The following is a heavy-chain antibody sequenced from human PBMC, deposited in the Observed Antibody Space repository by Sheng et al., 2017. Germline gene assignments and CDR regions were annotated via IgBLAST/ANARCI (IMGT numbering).Heavy chain of an antibody. CDR3: TRDYYDSSPACGY. J-gene: IGHJ4*02. D-gene: IGHD3-22*01. V-gene: IGHV3-49*04. Sequence: EVQLVESGGGLVQPGRSLRLSCTASGFTFGDYAMSWVRQAPGKGLEWVGFIRSKAYGGTTEYAASVKGRFTISRDDSKSIAYLQMNSLKTEDTAVYYCTRDYYDSSPACGYWGQGTLVTVSS. CDR1: GFTFGDYA. CDR2: IRSKAYGGTT.